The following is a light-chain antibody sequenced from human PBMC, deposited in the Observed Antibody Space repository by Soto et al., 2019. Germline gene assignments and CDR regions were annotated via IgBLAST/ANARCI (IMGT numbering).Light chain of an antibody. CDR2: KAS. V-gene: IGKV1-5*03. Sequence: DIQMTQSPSTLSASVGDRVTITCRASQSISSWLAWYQQKPGKAPKLLIYKASSLESGVPSTFSGSGDGTEFTLTISSLQPDYFATYYCLQYNSYVTFGGGTKVEI. CDR1: QSISSW. J-gene: IGKJ4*01. CDR3: LQYNSYVT.